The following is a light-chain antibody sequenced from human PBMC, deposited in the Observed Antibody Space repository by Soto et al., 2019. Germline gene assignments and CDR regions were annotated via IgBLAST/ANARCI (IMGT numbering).Light chain of an antibody. CDR1: QRISSW. J-gene: IGKJ2*01. V-gene: IGKV1-5*01. CDR3: QQYNSYQYT. CDR2: DAS. Sequence: DIQMTQSPSTLSASVGDRVTNTCRASQRISSWLAWYQQKPGKAPKLLIYDASSLESGVPSRFSGSGSGTEFTLTISSLQPDDFATYYCQQYNSYQYTFGQGTKVDIK.